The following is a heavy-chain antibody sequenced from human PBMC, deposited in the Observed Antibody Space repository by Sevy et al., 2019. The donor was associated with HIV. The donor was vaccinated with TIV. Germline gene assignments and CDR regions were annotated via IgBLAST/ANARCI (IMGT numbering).Heavy chain of an antibody. CDR2: MYHSGST. J-gene: IGHJ4*02. D-gene: IGHD6-19*01. CDR1: GYSISSGFD. Sequence: SETLSLTRAVSGYSISSGFDWGWIRQPPGKGLEWIVLMYHSGSTYYNSSLQSRVTISVDTSKNQFSLELTSVTAADTAVYYCARLGIAVTGYFDYWDQGTLVTVSS. CDR3: ARLGIAVTGYFDY. V-gene: IGHV4-38-2*01.